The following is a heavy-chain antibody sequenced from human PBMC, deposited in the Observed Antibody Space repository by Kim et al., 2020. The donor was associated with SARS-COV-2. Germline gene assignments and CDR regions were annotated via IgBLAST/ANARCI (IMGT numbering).Heavy chain of an antibody. V-gene: IGHV3-43*02. CDR2: ISGDGGST. CDR3: AKGDPWLVLYYYYGMDA. D-gene: IGHD6-19*01. CDR1: GFTFDDYA. Sequence: GGSLRLSCAASGFTFDDYAMHWVRQAPGKGLEWVSLISGDGGSTYYADSVKGRFTISRDNSKNSLYLQMNSLRTEDTALYYCAKGDPWLVLYYYYGMDAWGDGDPVTVS. J-gene: IGHJ6*01.